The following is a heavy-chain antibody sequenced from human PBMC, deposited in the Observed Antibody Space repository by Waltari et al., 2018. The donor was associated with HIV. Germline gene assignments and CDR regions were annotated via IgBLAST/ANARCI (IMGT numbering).Heavy chain of an antibody. D-gene: IGHD6-13*01. J-gene: IGHJ5*02. V-gene: IGHV1-2*02. CDR3: ARAYSSSWYNWFDP. CDR1: AYTFTGYY. Sequence: QVQRVQSGAEVKKPGASVKVSCKASAYTFTGYYLPWVRQPPGQGLEWMGWINPNSGGTNYAQKFQGRVTMTRDTSISTAYMELSRLRSDDTAVYYCARAYSSSWYNWFDPWGQGTLVTVSS. CDR2: INPNSGGT.